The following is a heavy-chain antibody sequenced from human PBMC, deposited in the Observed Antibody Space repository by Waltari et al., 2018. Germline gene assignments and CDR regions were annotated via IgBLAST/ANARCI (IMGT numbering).Heavy chain of an antibody. D-gene: IGHD2-15*01. CDR3: ARDRGRGLYLDT. CDR1: GDSVSNNW. Sequence: QLQLQESGHRLVQPSGTLSLICAVSGDSVSNNWWSWVRQSPGKGLEWIGQVLGSGRTNYNPSFASRVTISLDTSTYQFDLKMTSATAADTALYYCARDRGRGLYLDTWGPGTLVTVSP. V-gene: IGHV4-4*02. J-gene: IGHJ4*02. CDR2: VLGSGRT.